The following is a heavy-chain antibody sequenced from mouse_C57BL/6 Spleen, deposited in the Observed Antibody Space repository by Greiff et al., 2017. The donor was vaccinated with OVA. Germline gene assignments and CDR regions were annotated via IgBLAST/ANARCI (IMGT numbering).Heavy chain of an antibody. CDR3: ALAGLRRGYAMDY. Sequence: QVQLQQPGAELVMPGASVKLSCKASGYTFTSYWMHWVKQRPGQGLEWIGEIDPSDSYTNYNQKFKGKSTLPVDKSSSTAYMQLSSLTSEDSAVYYCALAGLRRGYAMDYWGQGTSVTVSS. J-gene: IGHJ4*01. CDR1: GYTFTSYW. CDR2: IDPSDSYT. V-gene: IGHV1-69*01. D-gene: IGHD2-4*01.